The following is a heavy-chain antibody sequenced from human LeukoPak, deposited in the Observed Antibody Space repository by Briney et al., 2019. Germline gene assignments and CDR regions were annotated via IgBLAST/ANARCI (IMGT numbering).Heavy chain of an antibody. V-gene: IGHV1-2*02. CDR3: GRGRGCSRTSCPLFDY. D-gene: IGHD2-2*01. CDR1: GYTFTDYY. Sequence: ASVKVSCKASGYTFTDYYLHWVRQAPGQGLEWMGWISPKSGDTKYAQNFQGRVTVTRDTSISTTYMELSSLESDDTAVYYCGRGRGCSRTSCPLFDYWGQGTLVTVSS. CDR2: ISPKSGDT. J-gene: IGHJ4*02.